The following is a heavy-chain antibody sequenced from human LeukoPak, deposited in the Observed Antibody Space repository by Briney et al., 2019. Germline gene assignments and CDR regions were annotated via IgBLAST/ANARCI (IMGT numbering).Heavy chain of an antibody. Sequence: GGSLRLSCAASGFTFSSYAMNWVRQAPGKGLEWVSSISSSSSYIYYADSVKGRFTISRDNAKNSLYLQMNSLRAEDTAVYYCAIIVVVPAAISIDAFDIWGQGTMVTVSS. V-gene: IGHV3-21*01. CDR3: AIIVVVPAAISIDAFDI. J-gene: IGHJ3*02. CDR1: GFTFSSYA. D-gene: IGHD2-2*02. CDR2: ISSSSSYI.